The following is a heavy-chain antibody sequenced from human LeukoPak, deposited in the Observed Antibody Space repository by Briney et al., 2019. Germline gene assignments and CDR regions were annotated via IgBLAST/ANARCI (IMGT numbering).Heavy chain of an antibody. CDR2: IIPILGIA. Sequence: ASVKVSCKASGGTFSSYTISWVRQAPGQGLEWMGRIIPILGIANYAQKFQGRVTITADKSTSTAYMELSSLRSEDTAVYYCARGGSYSSGWYRFDYWGEGTLVTVSS. CDR3: ARGGSYSSGWYRFDY. J-gene: IGHJ4*02. V-gene: IGHV1-69*02. CDR1: GGTFSSYT. D-gene: IGHD6-19*01.